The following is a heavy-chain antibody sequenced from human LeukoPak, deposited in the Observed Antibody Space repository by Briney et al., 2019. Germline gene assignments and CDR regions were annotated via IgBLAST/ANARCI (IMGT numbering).Heavy chain of an antibody. CDR1: GFTFSSYG. D-gene: IGHD2-8*02. CDR3: ARDSFYCTGGSCYYYYGMDV. Sequence: GGSLRLSCAASGFTFSSYGMRWVRQAPGKGLEWVAVIWYDGSNKYYADSVKGRFTISRDNSKNTLYLQMSSLRAEDTAVYYCARDSFYCTGGSCYYYYGMDVWGQGTTVTVSS. CDR2: IWYDGSNK. J-gene: IGHJ6*02. V-gene: IGHV3-33*01.